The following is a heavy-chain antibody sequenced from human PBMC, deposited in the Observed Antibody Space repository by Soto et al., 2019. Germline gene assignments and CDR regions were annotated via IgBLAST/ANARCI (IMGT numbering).Heavy chain of an antibody. V-gene: IGHV1-3*01. CDR2: INAGNGNT. CDR1: GYTFTSYP. J-gene: IGHJ6*02. D-gene: IGHD3-22*01. Sequence: QVHLVQSGAEVKKPGASVKVSCKTSGYTFTSYPIHWVRQAPGQRLEWMGWINAGNGNTKYSQKLQGRVTITRDTSAITAYMELSSLRSEDTAVYYCAKNYHISDYYYFYYAMDVWGQGTTVTVSS. CDR3: AKNYHISDYYYFYYAMDV.